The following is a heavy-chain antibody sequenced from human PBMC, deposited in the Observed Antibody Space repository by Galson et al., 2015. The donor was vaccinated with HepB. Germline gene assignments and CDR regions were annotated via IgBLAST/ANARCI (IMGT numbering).Heavy chain of an antibody. CDR3: ARDTEVFSPDAWRKTRGNAWFDP. D-gene: IGHD3-3*01. J-gene: IGHJ5*02. CDR1: GYTFTSYG. Sequence: SVKVSCKASGYTFTSYGISWVRQAPGQGLEWMGWISAYNGNTNYAQKLQGRVTMTTDTSTSTAYMELRSLRSDDTAVYYCARDTEVFSPDAWRKTRGNAWFDPWGQGTLVTVSS. CDR2: ISAYNGNT. V-gene: IGHV1-18*04.